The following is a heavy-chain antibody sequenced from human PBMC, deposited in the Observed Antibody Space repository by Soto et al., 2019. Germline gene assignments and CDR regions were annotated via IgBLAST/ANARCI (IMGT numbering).Heavy chain of an antibody. CDR3: GKGSEPIDA. CDR1: GGIFSSYA. D-gene: IGHD2-15*01. J-gene: IGHJ5*02. Sequence: QVQLVQSGAEVKKPGSSVKVSCKASGGIFSSYAISWVRQAPGQGLEWMGAVIPILGQAYYAQKFQDRVTITADESTRTAYMDLARLCSDETFVHVCGKGSEPIDAWGQGALVTVSS. V-gene: IGHV1-69*01. CDR2: VIPILGQA.